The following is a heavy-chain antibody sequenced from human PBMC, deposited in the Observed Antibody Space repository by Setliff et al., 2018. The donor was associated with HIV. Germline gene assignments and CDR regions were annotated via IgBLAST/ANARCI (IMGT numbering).Heavy chain of an antibody. D-gene: IGHD1-26*01. CDR3: AREGRVREVGETIQYYNYMDV. J-gene: IGHJ6*03. V-gene: IGHV3-48*03. CDR1: GFIFNTYE. Sequence: GGSLRLSCAGFGFIFNTYEMNWVRQAPGKGLEWLSYISRDGDTIYYADSVKGRFTVSRDNSRNTLYLQMNSMRTEDTAVYYCAREGRVREVGETIQYYNYMDVWGKGTTVTVSS. CDR2: ISRDGDTI.